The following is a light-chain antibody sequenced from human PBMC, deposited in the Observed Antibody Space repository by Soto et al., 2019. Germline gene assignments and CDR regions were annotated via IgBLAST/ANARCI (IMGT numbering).Light chain of an antibody. V-gene: IGLV2-23*01. J-gene: IGLJ1*01. Sequence: QSALTQPASVSGSPGQSITISCTGTSSDVGSYNLVSWYQQHPGKAPKLMIYEGSKRPSGVSNRFSGSKSGNTASLTISGLQAEDEADDYCCSYAGSSTSYVFGTGTKLTVL. CDR3: CSYAGSSTSYV. CDR1: SSDVGSYNL. CDR2: EGS.